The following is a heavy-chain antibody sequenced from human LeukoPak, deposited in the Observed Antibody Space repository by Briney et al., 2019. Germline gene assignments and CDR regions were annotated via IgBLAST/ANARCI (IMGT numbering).Heavy chain of an antibody. D-gene: IGHD3-9*01. Sequence: SETLSLTCTVSGGSISSYYWSWIRQPPGKGLEWIGYIYYSGSTNYNPSLKSGVTISVDTSKNQFSLKLSSVTAADTAVYYCARQIDGSYFDYWGQGALVTVSS. CDR3: ARQIDGSYFDY. J-gene: IGHJ4*02. CDR1: GGSISSYY. CDR2: IYYSGST. V-gene: IGHV4-59*08.